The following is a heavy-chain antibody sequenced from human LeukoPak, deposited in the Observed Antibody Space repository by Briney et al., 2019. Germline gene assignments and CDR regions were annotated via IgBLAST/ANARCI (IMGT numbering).Heavy chain of an antibody. V-gene: IGHV3-33*01. Sequence: GRSLRLSCAASGFTFSSYGMHWVRQAPGKGLEWVVVIWYDGSNKYYADSVKGRFTISRDNSKNTLYLQMNSLRAEDTAVYYCARDATTFDAFDIWGQGTMVTVSS. CDR1: GFTFSSYG. CDR2: IWYDGSNK. D-gene: IGHD1-7*01. J-gene: IGHJ3*02. CDR3: ARDATTFDAFDI.